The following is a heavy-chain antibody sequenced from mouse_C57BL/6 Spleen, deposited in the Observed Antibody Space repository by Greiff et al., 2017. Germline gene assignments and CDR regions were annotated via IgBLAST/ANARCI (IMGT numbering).Heavy chain of an antibody. CDR1: GYTFTDYE. V-gene: IGHV1-15*01. CDR2: IDPETGGT. Sequence: QVQLQQSGAELVRPGASVTLSCKASGYTFTDYEMHWVKQTPVPGLEWIGAIDPETGGTAYNQTFKGKAILTADKSSSTAYMELRSLTSEYSAVYYGTRLTMVTTFDFWGTGTTLTVSS. D-gene: IGHD2-2*01. J-gene: IGHJ2*01. CDR3: TRLTMVTTFDF.